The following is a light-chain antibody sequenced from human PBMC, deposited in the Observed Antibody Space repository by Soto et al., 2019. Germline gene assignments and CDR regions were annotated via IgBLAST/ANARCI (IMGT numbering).Light chain of an antibody. V-gene: IGLV2-8*01. Sequence: QSALTQPPSASGSPGQSVTISCTGTSSDVGGYNYVSWYQQHPGKAPKLMIYEVSKWPSGVPDRFSGSKSGNTASLTVSGLQAEDEAAYYCSSYAGSNNLGVFGGGTKVTVL. CDR3: SSYAGSNNLGV. J-gene: IGLJ2*01. CDR2: EVS. CDR1: SSDVGGYNY.